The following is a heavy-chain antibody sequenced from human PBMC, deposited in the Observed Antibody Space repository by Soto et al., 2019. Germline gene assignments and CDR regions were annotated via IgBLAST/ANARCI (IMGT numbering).Heavy chain of an antibody. Sequence: TXGTLTLTCTVSGASISGFYWSGIRKSAGKGLGWIGRIYATGTTDYNPSLKSRVMMSVDTSKKQFSLKLRSVTAADTAVYYCVRDGTKTLRDWFDPWGQGISVTVSS. CDR1: GASISGFY. J-gene: IGHJ5*02. D-gene: IGHD1-1*01. CDR3: VRDGTKTLRDWFDP. V-gene: IGHV4-4*07. CDR2: IYATGTT.